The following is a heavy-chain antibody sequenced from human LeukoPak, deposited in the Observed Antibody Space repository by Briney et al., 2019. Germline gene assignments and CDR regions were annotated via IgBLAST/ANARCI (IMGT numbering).Heavy chain of an antibody. CDR2: IRYDGSNK. Sequence: PGGSLRLSCAASGFTFSSYGMHWVRQAPGKGLEWVAFIRYDGSNKYYADSVKGRFTISRDNSKNTLYLQMNSLRAEDTAVYYCAKDLGSSSWLDAFDIWGQGTMVTVSS. CDR1: GFTFSSYG. D-gene: IGHD6-13*01. V-gene: IGHV3-30*02. CDR3: AKDLGSSSWLDAFDI. J-gene: IGHJ3*02.